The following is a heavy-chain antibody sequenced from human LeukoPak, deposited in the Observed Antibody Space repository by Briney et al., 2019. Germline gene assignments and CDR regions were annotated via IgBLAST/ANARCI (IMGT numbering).Heavy chain of an antibody. J-gene: IGHJ6*03. CDR2: INPSGGST. Sequence: ASVKVSCKASGGTFSSYAISWVRQAPGQGLEWMGIINPSGGSTSYAQKFQGRVTMTRDMSTSTVYMELSSLRSEDTAVYYCARQYSSSWYAHYYYYMDVWGKGTTVTVSS. CDR3: ARQYSSSWYAHYYYYMDV. CDR1: GGTFSSYA. V-gene: IGHV1-46*01. D-gene: IGHD6-13*01.